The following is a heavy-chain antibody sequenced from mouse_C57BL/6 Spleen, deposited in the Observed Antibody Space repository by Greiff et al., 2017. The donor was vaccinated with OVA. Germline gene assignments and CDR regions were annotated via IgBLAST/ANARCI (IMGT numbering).Heavy chain of an antibody. Sequence: EVQLVESGGGLVKPGGSLKLSCAASGFTFSSYTMSWVRQTPEKRLEWVATISGGGGNTYYPDSVKGRFTISRDNAKNTLYLQMRSLRSEDTALYYCARDNWGFDYWGQGTTLTVSS. CDR3: ARDNWGFDY. D-gene: IGHD4-1*01. J-gene: IGHJ2*01. CDR1: GFTFSSYT. V-gene: IGHV5-9*01. CDR2: ISGGGGNT.